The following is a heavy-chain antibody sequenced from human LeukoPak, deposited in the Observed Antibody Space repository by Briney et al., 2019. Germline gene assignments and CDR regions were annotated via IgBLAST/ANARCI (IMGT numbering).Heavy chain of an antibody. Sequence: SETLSLTCAVYGGSFSGYYWSWIRQPPGKGLGWIGEINHSGSTNYNPSLKSRVTISVDTSKNQFSLKLSSVTAADTAVYYCARFELELRAFDYWGQGALVTVSS. CDR3: ARFELELRAFDY. D-gene: IGHD1-7*01. CDR2: INHSGST. J-gene: IGHJ4*02. CDR1: GGSFSGYY. V-gene: IGHV4-34*01.